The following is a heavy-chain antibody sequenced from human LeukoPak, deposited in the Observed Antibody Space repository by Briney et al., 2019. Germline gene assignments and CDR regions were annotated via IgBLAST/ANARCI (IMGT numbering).Heavy chain of an antibody. V-gene: IGHV1-3*01. J-gene: IGHJ3*02. CDR3: ARGYDSSRRGAFDI. Sequence: ASVQVSCKASGYTFSTYVMHWVRQAPGQRLEWMGWINAGNGNTKYSQKFQGRVTITRDTSASTAYMELSSLRSDDTAVYYCARGYDSSRRGAFDIWGQGTMVTVSS. CDR1: GYTFSTYV. D-gene: IGHD3-22*01. CDR2: INAGNGNT.